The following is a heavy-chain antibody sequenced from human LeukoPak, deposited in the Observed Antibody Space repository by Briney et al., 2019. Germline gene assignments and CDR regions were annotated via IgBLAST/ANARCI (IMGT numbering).Heavy chain of an antibody. Sequence: SETLSLTCAVYGGSFSGYYWGWIRQPPGKGLEGIGSFYYSGNTYYNPSLKSRVTISVDTSKNEFSLKLRSVTAADTAVYYCARTAGVAVAGSRQYFDYWGQGTLVTVSS. CDR3: ARTAGVAVAGSRQYFDY. J-gene: IGHJ4*02. D-gene: IGHD6-19*01. V-gene: IGHV4-39*01. CDR2: FYYSGNT. CDR1: GGSFSGYY.